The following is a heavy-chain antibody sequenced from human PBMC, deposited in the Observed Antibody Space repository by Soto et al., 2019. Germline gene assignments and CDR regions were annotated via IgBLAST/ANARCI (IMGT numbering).Heavy chain of an antibody. V-gene: IGHV1-18*01. D-gene: IGHD3-16*01. Sequence: QVQLVQSGDEVRKPGSSVKVSCKASGYIFVNYGIAWVRQAPGQGLEWMGWISPYSGNTHYASKVQGRLTMTTDTSTRTTYMGLGRLTSDDTAVYYCAMVDYYVTPAPPGVWGQGTTVTVSS. J-gene: IGHJ6*02. CDR1: GYIFVNYG. CDR3: AMVDYYVTPAPPGV. CDR2: ISPYSGNT.